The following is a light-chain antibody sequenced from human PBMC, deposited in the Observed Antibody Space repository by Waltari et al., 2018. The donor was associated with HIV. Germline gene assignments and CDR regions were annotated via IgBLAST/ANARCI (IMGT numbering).Light chain of an antibody. J-gene: IGLJ2*01. CDR3: CSYTAIHTLI. Sequence: QSALTQPASVSGSPGQSITISCAGLTSDIGIFDSVSWYQQHPGRAPQLLIFGVYSRPSGVSSRFSGSKSGNTASLTISGLQAEDEANYYCCSYTAIHTLIFGGGTKLTVL. CDR1: TSDIGIFDS. V-gene: IGLV2-14*01. CDR2: GVY.